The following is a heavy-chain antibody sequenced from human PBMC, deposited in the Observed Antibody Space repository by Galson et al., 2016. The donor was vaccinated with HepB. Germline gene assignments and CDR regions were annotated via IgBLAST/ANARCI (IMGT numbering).Heavy chain of an antibody. Sequence: ETLSLTCAVSGGSITSSNWWTWVRQPPGKGLEWIGQVFHRGGTNYNPSLRGRVTISMDKSKNTFTLSLSPVITADTAMYYCTRGGPKHSWPWGNTFDHWGQGTLVTVSS. J-gene: IGHJ5*02. D-gene: IGHD3-16*01. V-gene: IGHV4-4*02. CDR3: TRGGPKHSWPWGNTFDH. CDR1: GGSITSSNW. CDR2: VFHRGGT.